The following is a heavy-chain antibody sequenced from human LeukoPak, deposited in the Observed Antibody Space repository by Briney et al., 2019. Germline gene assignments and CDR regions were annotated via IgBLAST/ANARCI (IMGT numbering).Heavy chain of an antibody. Sequence: GGSLRLSCAASGFTFSSYAMSWVRQAPGKGLEWVSAISSSGGSTYYADSVKGRFTISRDNSKNTLYLQMNSLRAEDTAVYYCAKDRTPRNYGGRTYDYWGQGTLVTVSS. CDR1: GFTFSSYA. J-gene: IGHJ4*02. V-gene: IGHV3-23*01. CDR3: AKDRTPRNYGGRTYDY. D-gene: IGHD4-11*01. CDR2: ISSSGGST.